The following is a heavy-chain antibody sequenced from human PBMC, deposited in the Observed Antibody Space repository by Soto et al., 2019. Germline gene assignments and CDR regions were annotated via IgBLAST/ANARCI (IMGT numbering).Heavy chain of an antibody. V-gene: IGHV4-31*03. D-gene: IGHD3-16*02. Sequence: SETLSLTCTVSGGSISSGGYYWSWIRQHPGKGLEWIGYIYYSGSTYYNPSLKSRVTISVDTSKNQFSLKLSSVTAADTAVYYCARDSLGELSPRRGYYFDYWGQGTLVTVSS. CDR1: GGSISSGGYY. CDR2: IYYSGST. CDR3: ARDSLGELSPRRGYYFDY. J-gene: IGHJ4*02.